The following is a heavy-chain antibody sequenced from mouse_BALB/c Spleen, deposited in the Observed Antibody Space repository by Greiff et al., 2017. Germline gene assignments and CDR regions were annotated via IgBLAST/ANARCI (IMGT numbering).Heavy chain of an antibody. CDR3: AGCYGSSWAWFAY. CDR2: INPSSGYT. J-gene: IGHJ3*01. D-gene: IGHD1-1*01. V-gene: IGHV1-4*02. Sequence: LVESAAELARPGASVKMSCKASGYTFTSYTMHWVKQRPGQGLEWIGYINPSSGYTEYNQKFKDKTTLTADKSSSTAYMQLSSLTSEDSAVYYCAGCYGSSWAWFAYWGQGTLVTVSA. CDR1: GYTFTSYT.